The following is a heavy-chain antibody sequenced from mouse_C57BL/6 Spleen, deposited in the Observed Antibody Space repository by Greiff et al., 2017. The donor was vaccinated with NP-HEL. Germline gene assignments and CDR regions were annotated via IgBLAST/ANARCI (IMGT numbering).Heavy chain of an antibody. J-gene: IGHJ2*01. CDR2: ISYDGSN. CDR1: GYSITSGYY. V-gene: IGHV3-6*01. Sequence: EVKVEESGPGLVKPSQSLSLTCSVTGYSITSGYYWNWIRQFPGNKLEWMGYISYDGSNNYNPSLKNRISITRDTSKNQFFLKLNSVTTEDTATYYCASLWPLDYWGQGTTLTVSS. D-gene: IGHD1-1*01. CDR3: ASLWPLDY.